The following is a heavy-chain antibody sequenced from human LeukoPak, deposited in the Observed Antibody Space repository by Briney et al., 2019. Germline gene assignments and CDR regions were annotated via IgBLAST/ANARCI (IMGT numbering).Heavy chain of an antibody. V-gene: IGHV4-4*09. CDR1: GGSFDSKY. CDR3: ARAIYDSLSAYSFNI. CDR2: IYTSGST. Sequence: PSETLSLTCSVSGGSFDSKYWSWIRQPPGKELEWIGYIYTSGSTNFNPSLRSRVAMSIDTSKNQFSLKVYSVTAADTAVYYCARAIYDSLSAYSFNIWGQGTMVTFSS. J-gene: IGHJ3*02. D-gene: IGHD3-3*01.